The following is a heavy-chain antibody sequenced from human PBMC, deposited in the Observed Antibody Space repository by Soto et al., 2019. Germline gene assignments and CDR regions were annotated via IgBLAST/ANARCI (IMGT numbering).Heavy chain of an antibody. CDR3: ARGAAAGNYYGMDV. D-gene: IGHD6-13*01. J-gene: IGHJ6*01. CDR1: GDSVSSNIAA. CDR2: TYYRSKWYN. Sequence: SQTLSLTCAISGDSVSSNIAAWNFIRQSPSRGLESLGRTYYRSKWYNDYAVSVKSRITINPDTSKNQFSLQLNSVTPEDTAVYYCARGAAAGNYYGMDVWGQGTTVTVSS. V-gene: IGHV6-1*01.